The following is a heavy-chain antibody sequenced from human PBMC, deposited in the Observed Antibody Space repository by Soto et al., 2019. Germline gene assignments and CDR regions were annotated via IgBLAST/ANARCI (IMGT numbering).Heavy chain of an antibody. Sequence: ASVKVSCKASGFTFTSSAVQWVRQARGQRLGWIGWIVVGSGNTNYAQKFQERVTITRDMSTSTAYMELSSLRSEDTAVYYCAADLTERLREFDPWGQGTLVTVSS. D-gene: IGHD2-21*02. CDR3: AADLTERLREFDP. J-gene: IGHJ5*02. V-gene: IGHV1-58*01. CDR1: GFTFTSSA. CDR2: IVVGSGNT.